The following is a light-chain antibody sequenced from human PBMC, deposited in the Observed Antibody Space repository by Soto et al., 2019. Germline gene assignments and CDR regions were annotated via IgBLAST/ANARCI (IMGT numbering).Light chain of an antibody. J-gene: IGKJ3*01. V-gene: IGKV3-15*01. CDR3: QHYNNWPFT. Sequence: IVMTQSPATLSVSPGERATLSCRASQSVSSDLAWYQQKPGQAPRLLIYGASTRATGIPARFSGSGAGTEFTLTISSPQSEDFAVYYCQHYNNWPFTFGPGTKVDIK. CDR2: GAS. CDR1: QSVSSD.